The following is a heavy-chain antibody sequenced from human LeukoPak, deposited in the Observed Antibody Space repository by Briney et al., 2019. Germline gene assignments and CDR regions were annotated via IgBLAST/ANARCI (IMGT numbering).Heavy chain of an antibody. D-gene: IGHD3-10*01. J-gene: IGHJ4*02. CDR2: ISNSGNTI. V-gene: IGHV3-11*01. CDR1: GFTFSDYY. Sequence: KSGGSLRLSCAASGFTFSDYYMSWIRQAPGKGLEWVSYISNSGNTIYYADSVKGRFTISRDNAKNSLYLQMNSLRAEETAVYYCARAKPKNMVRGLIMRRESRYYFDYWGQGTLVTVSS. CDR3: ARAKPKNMVRGLIMRRESRYYFDY.